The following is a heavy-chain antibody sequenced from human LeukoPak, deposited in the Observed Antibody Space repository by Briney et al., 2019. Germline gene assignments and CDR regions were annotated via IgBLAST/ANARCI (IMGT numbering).Heavy chain of an antibody. CDR2: IYYSGST. V-gene: IGHV4-59*01. Sequence: PSETLSLTCTVSGGSISSYYVSWIRQPPGKGLEWIGYIYYSGSTNYNPSLKSRVTISIDTSKNQFSLKLSSVTAADTAVYYCARGMTRPTDYMDVWGKGTTVTVSS. J-gene: IGHJ6*03. CDR1: GGSISSYY. D-gene: IGHD1-26*01. CDR3: ARGMTRPTDYMDV.